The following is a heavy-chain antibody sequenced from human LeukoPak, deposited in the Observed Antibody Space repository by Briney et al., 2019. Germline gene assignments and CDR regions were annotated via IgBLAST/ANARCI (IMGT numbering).Heavy chain of an antibody. CDR2: ISYDGSNK. V-gene: IGHV3-30-3*01. Sequence: PGGSLRLSCAASGFTFSSYAMHWVRQAPGKGLEWVAVISYDGSNKYYADSVKGRFTISRDNSKNTLYLQMNSLRAEDTAVYYCARSASRWLVLYYFDYWGQGTLVTVFS. D-gene: IGHD6-19*01. CDR1: GFTFSSYA. CDR3: ARSASRWLVLYYFDY. J-gene: IGHJ4*02.